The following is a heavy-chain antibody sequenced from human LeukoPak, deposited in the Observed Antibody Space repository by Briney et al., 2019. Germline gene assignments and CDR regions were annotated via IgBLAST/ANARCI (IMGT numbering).Heavy chain of an antibody. V-gene: IGHV4-61*02. Sequence: SETLSLTCTVSGGSISSGSYYWSWIRQPAGKGLEWIGRIYTSGSTNYNPSLKRRVTISVDTYNNQFSLKLSSVTAADTAVYYCARAAAPLYYYGSGSYYSRPYNWFDPWGQGTLVTVSS. CDR3: ARAAAPLYYYGSGSYYSRPYNWFDP. CDR2: IYTSGST. D-gene: IGHD3-10*01. CDR1: GGSISSGSYY. J-gene: IGHJ5*02.